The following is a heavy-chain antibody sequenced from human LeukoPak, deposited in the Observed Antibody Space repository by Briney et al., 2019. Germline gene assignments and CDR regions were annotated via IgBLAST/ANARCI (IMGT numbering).Heavy chain of an antibody. J-gene: IGHJ4*02. CDR3: AKDGSGD. CDR1: GFAFDDYA. V-gene: IGHV3-9*01. D-gene: IGHD1-26*01. Sequence: GRSLRLSCAASGFAFDDYAMHWVRQAPGKGLEWVSGISWNSGSIGYADSVKGRFTISRDNAKNSLYLQMNSLRAEDTALYYCAKDGSGDWGQGTLVTVSS. CDR2: ISWNSGSI.